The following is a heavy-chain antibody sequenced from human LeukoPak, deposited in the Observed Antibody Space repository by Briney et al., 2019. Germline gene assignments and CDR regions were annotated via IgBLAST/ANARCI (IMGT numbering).Heavy chain of an antibody. Sequence: ASVKVSCKASGYTFTNYHITWVRQATGQGLEWMGWISAYSGNTNYAQKLQGRVTMTTDKSTNTAYMELRSLRSDDTAVYYCARVGYAGNFFDYWRQGTLVTVSS. CDR1: GYTFTNYH. CDR2: ISAYSGNT. V-gene: IGHV1-18*01. J-gene: IGHJ4*02. CDR3: ARVGYAGNFFDY. D-gene: IGHD4-23*01.